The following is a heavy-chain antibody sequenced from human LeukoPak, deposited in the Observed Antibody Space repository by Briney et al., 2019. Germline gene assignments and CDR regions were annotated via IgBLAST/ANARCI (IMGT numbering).Heavy chain of an antibody. V-gene: IGHV3-30*04. Sequence: GGSLRLSCAASGFTFSSYAIHWVRQAPGKGLEWVAVTSYDGGNKYYGDSVKGRFTVSRDNAQKSLYLQMDSLRAEDTAVYYCARILYGSGSYGAFDIWGQGTMVTVSS. D-gene: IGHD3-10*01. J-gene: IGHJ3*02. CDR1: GFTFSSYA. CDR2: TSYDGGNK. CDR3: ARILYGSGSYGAFDI.